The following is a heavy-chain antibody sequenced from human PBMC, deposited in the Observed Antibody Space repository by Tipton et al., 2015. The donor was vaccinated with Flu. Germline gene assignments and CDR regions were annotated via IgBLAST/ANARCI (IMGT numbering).Heavy chain of an antibody. J-gene: IGHJ5*02. V-gene: IGHV4-4*02. D-gene: IGHD4-11*01. CDR1: GGSISNSDW. CDR2: IYHSGAN. CDR3: ARRDYSNYVSEPKNWFHP. Sequence: TLSLTCAVSGGSISNSDWCSWVRQPPGKGLEWIGEIYHSGANTYNPSLKSRVSMSVDKSRNQFSLRLTSVTAADTAVYYCARRDYSNYVSEPKNWFHPWGQGTLVTVSS.